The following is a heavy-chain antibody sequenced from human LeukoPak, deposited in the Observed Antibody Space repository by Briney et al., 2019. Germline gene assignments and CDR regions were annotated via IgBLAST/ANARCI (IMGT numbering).Heavy chain of an antibody. Sequence: PGGSLRLSCAASGFIFSSYEMNWVRQAPGKGLEWLSYISSSGSTTYYADSVKGRFTISRDNAKNSLYLQMNSLRAEDTAVYYCARDSRRSGYNHYYYYMDVWGKGTTVTVSS. D-gene: IGHD3-22*01. V-gene: IGHV3-48*03. CDR1: GFIFSSYE. CDR3: ARDSRRSGYNHYYYYMDV. CDR2: ISSSGSTT. J-gene: IGHJ6*03.